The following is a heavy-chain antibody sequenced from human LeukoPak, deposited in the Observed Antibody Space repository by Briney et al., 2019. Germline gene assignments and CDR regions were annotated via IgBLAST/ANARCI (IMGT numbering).Heavy chain of an antibody. V-gene: IGHV3-74*01. CDR1: GFTFSSSW. CDR2: IKTDGSTT. D-gene: IGHD2-2*01. Sequence: GGSLRLSCAVSGFTFSSSWMHWVRQAPGKGLVWVSHIKTDGSTTAYADSVKGRFTISRDNAKDTLYLQMNSLRAEDTGVYYCARRNQQLPRSTPDYWGQGTLVTVSS. CDR3: ARRNQQLPRSTPDY. J-gene: IGHJ4*02.